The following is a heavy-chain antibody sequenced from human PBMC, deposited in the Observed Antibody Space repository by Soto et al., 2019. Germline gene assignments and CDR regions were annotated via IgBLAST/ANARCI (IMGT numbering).Heavy chain of an antibody. CDR3: AKEMFPRTVLDSSSPWGDF. CDR1: GFTFSEYG. J-gene: IGHJ4*02. V-gene: IGHV3-30*18. CDR2: ISYGGSHK. Sequence: PGGSLRLSCTASGFTFSEYGIHWVRQAPGKGLEWVAVISYGGSHKYYAGSVKGRFTISRDDSKNTVYLQMNSLKTDDTAVYYCAKEMFPRTVLDSSSPWGDFWGRGSQVTVSS. D-gene: IGHD2-15*01.